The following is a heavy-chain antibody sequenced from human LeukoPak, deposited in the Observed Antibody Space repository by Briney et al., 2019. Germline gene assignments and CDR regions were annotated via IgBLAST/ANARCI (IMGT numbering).Heavy chain of an antibody. CDR3: ARVKPVGAPPLPDY. V-gene: IGHV1-2*02. D-gene: IGHD1-26*01. CDR2: INPNSGGT. J-gene: IGHJ4*02. CDR1: RYTFTGYY. Sequence: GASVKVSCKASRYTFTGYYMHWVRQAPGQGLEWMGWINPNSGGTNYAQKFQGRVTMTRDTSISTAYMELSRLRSDDTAVYYCARVKPVGAPPLPDYWGQGTLVTVSS.